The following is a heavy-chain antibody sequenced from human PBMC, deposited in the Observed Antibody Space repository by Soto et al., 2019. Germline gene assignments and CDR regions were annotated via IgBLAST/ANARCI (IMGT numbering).Heavy chain of an antibody. CDR1: GFTFSSYS. CDR2: ISSSSSYI. V-gene: IGHV3-21*01. J-gene: IGHJ4*02. CDR3: PKESPIGSYAH. D-gene: IGHD3-16*01. Sequence: GGSLRLSCAASGFTSGFTFSSYSMSWVRQAPGKGLEWVSSISSSSSYIYYADSVKGRFTISRDNTNNSLYLQMNSLRVADTAVYYCPKESPIGSYAHWGQGTPVTVYS.